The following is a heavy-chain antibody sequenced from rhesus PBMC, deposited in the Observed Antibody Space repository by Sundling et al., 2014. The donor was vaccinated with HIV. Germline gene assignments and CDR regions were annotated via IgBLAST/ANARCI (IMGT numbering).Heavy chain of an antibody. V-gene: IGHV4-122*02. J-gene: IGHJ5-1*01. D-gene: IGHD2-2*01. CDR1: GGSISSGYYY. CDR3: ANFGYPCV. CDR2: ITYTGST. Sequence: QVQLQESGPGLVKPSETLSLTCVVSGGSISSGYYYWSWIRQPPGKGLKWIGYITYTGSTSYNPSLKSRVTISIDMSNNHFSLKLTSMTAADTAVYYCANFGYPCVWGHGVLVTVSS.